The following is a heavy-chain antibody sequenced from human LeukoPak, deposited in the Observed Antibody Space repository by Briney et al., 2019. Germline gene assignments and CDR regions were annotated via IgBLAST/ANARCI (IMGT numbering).Heavy chain of an antibody. D-gene: IGHD3-10*01. Sequence: ASVKVSCKASGYTFTGYYTHWVRQAPGQGLEWMGWINPNSGVTHYAQKFQGRVTMTSDTSISTAYMELSRLRSDDTAVYYCARDGIYGSGSYYEISWFDPWGQGTLVTVSS. CDR2: INPNSGVT. CDR1: GYTFTGYY. J-gene: IGHJ5*02. CDR3: ARDGIYGSGSYYEISWFDP. V-gene: IGHV1-2*02.